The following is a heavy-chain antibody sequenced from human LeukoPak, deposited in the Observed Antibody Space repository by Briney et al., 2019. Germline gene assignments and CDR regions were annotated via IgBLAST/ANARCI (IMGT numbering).Heavy chain of an antibody. J-gene: IGHJ4*02. Sequence: SVKVSCKASGGIFSSYAISWVRQAPGQGLEWMGGIIPIFGTANYAQKFQGRVTITTDESTSTAYMELSSLRSEDTAVYYCVPTAGYSSGWYNFDYWGQGTLVTVSS. V-gene: IGHV1-69*05. CDR3: VPTAGYSSGWYNFDY. D-gene: IGHD6-19*01. CDR2: IIPIFGTA. CDR1: GGIFSSYA.